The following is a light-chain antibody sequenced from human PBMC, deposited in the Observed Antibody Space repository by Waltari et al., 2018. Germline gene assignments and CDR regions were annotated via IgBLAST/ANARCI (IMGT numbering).Light chain of an antibody. J-gene: IGKJ2*01. Sequence: EIVITQSPATLSVSPVERATLSCRASQSVSSNLAWYQQKPGQAPRLRIYGASTRATGIPARFSGSGSGTEFTLTISSLQSEDFAVYYCQQYNNWLYTFGQGTKLEIK. CDR3: QQYNNWLYT. V-gene: IGKV3-15*01. CDR2: GAS. CDR1: QSVSSN.